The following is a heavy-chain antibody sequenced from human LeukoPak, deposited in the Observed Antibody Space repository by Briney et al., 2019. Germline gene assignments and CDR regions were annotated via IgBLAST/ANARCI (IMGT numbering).Heavy chain of an antibody. J-gene: IGHJ4*02. V-gene: IGHV4-34*01. CDR2: INHSGST. CDR1: GGSFSGYY. Sequence: SETLSLTCAVYGGSFSGYYWSWIRQPPGKGLEWIGEINHSGSTNYNPSLKSRVTISVDTSKNQFSLKLSSVTAADTAVYYCARGARFDYWGQGTLVTVSS. CDR3: ARGARFDY.